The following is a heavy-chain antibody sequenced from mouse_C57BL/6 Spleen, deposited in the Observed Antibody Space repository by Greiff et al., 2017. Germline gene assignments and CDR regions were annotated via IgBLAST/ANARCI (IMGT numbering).Heavy chain of an antibody. Sequence: VQLQQSGAELVKPGASVKLSCKASGYTFTSYWMHWVKQRPGQGLEWIGMIHPNSGSTNYNEKFKSKATLTVDKSSSTAYMQLSSLTSEDSAVYYCARLNGTYYFDYWGQGTTLTVSS. V-gene: IGHV1-64*01. CDR3: ARLNGTYYFDY. CDR2: IHPNSGST. J-gene: IGHJ2*01. CDR1: GYTFTSYW.